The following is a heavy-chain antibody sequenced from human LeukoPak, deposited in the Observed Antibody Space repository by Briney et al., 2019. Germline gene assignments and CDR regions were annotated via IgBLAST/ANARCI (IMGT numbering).Heavy chain of an antibody. J-gene: IGHJ4*02. CDR1: GFTFSSYW. CDR2: INSDGSST. V-gene: IGHV3-74*01. Sequence: GGSLRLSCAASGFTFSSYWMHWVRQAPGKGLVWVSRINSDGSSTSYADSVKGRFTISRDNSKNTLYLQMNSLRAEDTAVYYCAKDIYGHPFDYWGQGTLVTVSS. CDR3: AKDIYGHPFDY. D-gene: IGHD3-10*01.